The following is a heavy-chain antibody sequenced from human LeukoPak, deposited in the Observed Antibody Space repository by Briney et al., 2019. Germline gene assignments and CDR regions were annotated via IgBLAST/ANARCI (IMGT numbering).Heavy chain of an antibody. J-gene: IGHJ1*01. CDR2: INHSGST. CDR3: ARGNRGIAARPAEYFQH. V-gene: IGHV4-34*01. Sequence: SETLSLTCAVYGGSFSGYYWSWIRQPPGKGLEWIGEINHSGSTNYNPSLKSRVTISVDTSKNQFSLKLSSVTAADTAVYYCARGNRGIAARPAEYFQHWGQGTLVTVSS. CDR1: GGSFSGYY. D-gene: IGHD6-6*01.